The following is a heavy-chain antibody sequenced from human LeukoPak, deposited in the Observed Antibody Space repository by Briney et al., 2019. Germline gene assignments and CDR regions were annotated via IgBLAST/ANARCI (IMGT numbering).Heavy chain of an antibody. J-gene: IGHJ6*03. Sequence: GGSLRLSCAASGFTFSSYWMSWVRQAPGKGLEWVANIKQDGSEKYYVDSVKGRFTISRDNAKNSLYLQMNSLRAEDTAVYYCARSMVRGVIITNGVPYYYYVDVWGKGTTVTVSS. V-gene: IGHV3-7*03. D-gene: IGHD3-10*01. CDR3: ARSMVRGVIITNGVPYYYYVDV. CDR1: GFTFSSYW. CDR2: IKQDGSEK.